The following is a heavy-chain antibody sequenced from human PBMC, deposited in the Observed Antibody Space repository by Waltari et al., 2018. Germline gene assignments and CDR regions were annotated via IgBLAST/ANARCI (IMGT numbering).Heavy chain of an antibody. CDR3: AIGAAAVTLYY. CDR2: INPTSGCT. D-gene: IGHD6-13*01. V-gene: IGHV1-2*04. Sequence: QVQLVQSGAEVKKPGASVKVSCKDSGYTFTGYYMHWVRQAPGQGREWMGWINPTSGCTTYAQKFQGLVTMPRDTSISTAYIELRRLRSDDTAVYYCAIGAAAVTLYYWGQGTLVTVSS. CDR1: GYTFTGYY. J-gene: IGHJ4*02.